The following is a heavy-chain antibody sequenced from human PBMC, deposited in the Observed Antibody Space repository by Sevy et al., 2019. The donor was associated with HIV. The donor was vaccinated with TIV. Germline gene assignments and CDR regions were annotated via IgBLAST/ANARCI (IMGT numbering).Heavy chain of an antibody. V-gene: IGHV3-7*01. CDR2: INQDANEK. CDR1: GFTFSSFY. J-gene: IGHJ4*02. D-gene: IGHD2-15*01. Sequence: GGSLRLSCAASGFTFSSFYMTWVRQAPGKGLEWVATINQDANEKYYVDSVKGRFTISRDNAKNSLYLQMNSLRAEDTAVYYCARGRYCVDGSCYFDYWGQGTLVTVS. CDR3: ARGRYCVDGSCYFDY.